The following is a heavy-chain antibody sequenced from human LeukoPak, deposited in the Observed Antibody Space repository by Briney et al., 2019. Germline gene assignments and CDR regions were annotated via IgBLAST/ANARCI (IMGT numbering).Heavy chain of an antibody. J-gene: IGHJ4*02. CDR1: GGSISTSSYY. D-gene: IGHD4-11*01. CDR2: IFYSGST. CDR3: ARTYSNYDLMFYFDY. Sequence: PSETLSLTCTVSGGSISTSSYYWGWVRQPPGKGLEWIGNIFYSGSTYYSPSPKSRVTISVDTSKNQFSLKLSSVTAADTAVYYCARTYSNYDLMFYFDYWGQGTLVTVSS. V-gene: IGHV4-39*07.